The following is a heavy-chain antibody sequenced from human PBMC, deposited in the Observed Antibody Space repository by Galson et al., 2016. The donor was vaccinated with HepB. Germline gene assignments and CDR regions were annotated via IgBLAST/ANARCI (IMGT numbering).Heavy chain of an antibody. D-gene: IGHD4-23*01. V-gene: IGHV3-48*02. Sequence: SLRLSCAASGFTFSNSAMSWVRQAPGKGLEWVSYISSSSSTIYYADSVKGRFTISRDNAKNSLYLQMNSLRDEDTAVYYCARGGNSGRGWFDPWGQGTLVTVSS. CDR2: ISSSSSTI. CDR1: GFTFSNSA. CDR3: ARGGNSGRGWFDP. J-gene: IGHJ5*02.